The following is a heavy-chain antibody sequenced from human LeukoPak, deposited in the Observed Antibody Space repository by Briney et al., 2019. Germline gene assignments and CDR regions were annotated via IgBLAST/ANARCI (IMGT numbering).Heavy chain of an antibody. CDR2: ISAYNGNT. V-gene: IGHV1-18*01. J-gene: IGHJ6*03. Sequence: ASVKVSCKASGYTFTSYGISWVRQAPGQGLEWMGWISAYNGNTNYAQKLQGRVTMTTDTSTSTAYMELRSLRSDDTAVYYCARDTPLVVPAAMNGYYYYYMDVWGKGTTVTVSS. CDR1: GYTFTSYG. D-gene: IGHD2-2*01. CDR3: ARDTPLVVPAAMNGYYYYYMDV.